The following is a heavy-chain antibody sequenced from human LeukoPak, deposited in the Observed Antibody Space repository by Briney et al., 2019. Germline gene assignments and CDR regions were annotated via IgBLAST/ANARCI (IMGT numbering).Heavy chain of an antibody. V-gene: IGHV1-18*01. CDR2: ISAYNGNT. J-gene: IGHJ4*02. D-gene: IGHD6-19*01. CDR1: GYTFTSYG. CDR3: ARTPHSSGWYDVHYFDY. Sequence: GASVKVSCKASGYTFTSYGISWVRQAPGQGLEWMGWISAYNGNTNYAQKLQGRVTMTTDTSTSTAYMELRSLRSDDTAVYYCARTPHSSGWYDVHYFDYWGQGTMVTVSS.